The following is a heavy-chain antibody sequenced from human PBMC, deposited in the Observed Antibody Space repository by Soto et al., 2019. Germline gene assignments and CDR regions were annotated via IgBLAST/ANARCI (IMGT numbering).Heavy chain of an antibody. CDR1: GFTFSSYD. Sequence: GGSLRLSCAASGFTFSSYDMHWVRQAPGKGLEWVAVISYDGSNKYYADSVKGRFTISRDNSKNTLYLQMNSLRAEDTAVYYCAKNSYSMGELSGWFDPWGQGTLVTVSS. V-gene: IGHV3-30*18. D-gene: IGHD3-16*02. J-gene: IGHJ5*02. CDR3: AKNSYSMGELSGWFDP. CDR2: ISYDGSNK.